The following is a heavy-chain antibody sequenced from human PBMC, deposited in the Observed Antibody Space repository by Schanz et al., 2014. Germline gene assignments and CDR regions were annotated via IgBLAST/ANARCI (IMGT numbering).Heavy chain of an antibody. CDR1: GFTLSRYT. V-gene: IGHV3-30*04. CDR3: ARGHYGLDV. CDR2: ISSDGSNK. Sequence: VQLVESGGGMVQPGRSLRLSCAASGFTLSRYTMHWVRQAPGKGLEWVAVISSDGSNKYYADSVKGRFTISRENSKNSLYLQMNSLRAEDTAVYYCARGHYGLDVWGPGTSVTVSS. D-gene: IGHD3-10*01. J-gene: IGHJ6*02.